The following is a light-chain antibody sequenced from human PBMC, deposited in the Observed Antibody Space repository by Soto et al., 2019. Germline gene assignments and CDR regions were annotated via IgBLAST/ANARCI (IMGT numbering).Light chain of an antibody. Sequence: EIVMTQSPATLSVSPGERATLSCRASQSVGSNLAWYQQKPGQAPRLLIYGASTRATGIPAWFSGSGSGTEFTLTISSLQSEDCAVYSCQQYNNWPLTFGGGTKVEIK. J-gene: IGKJ4*01. CDR2: GAS. CDR1: QSVGSN. V-gene: IGKV3-15*01. CDR3: QQYNNWPLT.